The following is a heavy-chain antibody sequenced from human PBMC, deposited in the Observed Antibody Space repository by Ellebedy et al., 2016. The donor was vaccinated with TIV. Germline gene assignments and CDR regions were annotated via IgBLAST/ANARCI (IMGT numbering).Heavy chain of an antibody. CDR2: IYYSGST. J-gene: IGHJ5*02. CDR3: ARGETTYYYDSSGYSFDP. CDR1: GGSISSGDYY. V-gene: IGHV4-30-4*01. D-gene: IGHD3-22*01. Sequence: SETLSLTXTVSGGSISSGDYYWSWIRQPPGKGLEWIGYIYYSGSTYYNPSLKSRVTISVDRSKNQFSLKLSSVTAADTAVYYCARGETTYYYDSSGYSFDPWGQGTLVTVSS.